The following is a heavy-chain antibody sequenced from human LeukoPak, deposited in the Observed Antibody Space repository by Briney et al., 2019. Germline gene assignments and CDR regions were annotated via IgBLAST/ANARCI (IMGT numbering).Heavy chain of an antibody. Sequence: GESLKISCKGSGYSFSSYWIGWVRQMPGKGLEWMGIIYPGDSDTRYSPSFQGQVTISADKSISTAYLQWSTLRASDTAIYYCARHSYDSSDFHYMDVWGKGTTVTISS. CDR3: ARHSYDSSDFHYMDV. V-gene: IGHV5-51*01. CDR2: IYPGDSDT. J-gene: IGHJ6*03. D-gene: IGHD3-22*01. CDR1: GYSFSSYW.